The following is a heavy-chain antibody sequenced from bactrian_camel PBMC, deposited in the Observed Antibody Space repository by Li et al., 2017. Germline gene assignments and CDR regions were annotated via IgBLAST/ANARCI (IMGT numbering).Heavy chain of an antibody. Sequence: HVQLVESGGGSVQGGGSLRLSCVATGYINRLMGWFRQAPGKEREGVAVMTSSGGRTWYADSVKGRFTISRDNAKKTTYLQMDQLKTEDTAIYYCAAGWSYGVGTLLRRHYDYWGQGTQVTVS. V-gene: IGHV3S54*01. J-gene: IGHJ4*01. D-gene: IGHD5*01. CDR2: MTSSGGRT. CDR1: GYINRL. CDR3: AAGWSYGVGTLLRRHYDY.